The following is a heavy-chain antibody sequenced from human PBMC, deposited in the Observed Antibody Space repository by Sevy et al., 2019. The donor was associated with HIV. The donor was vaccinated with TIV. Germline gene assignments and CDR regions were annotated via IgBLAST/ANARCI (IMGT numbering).Heavy chain of an antibody. CDR2: LRYDGSNK. CDR1: GFTFNYYG. J-gene: IGHJ6*02. Sequence: GGSLRLACAASGFTFNYYGMYWVRLAPGKGLEWVSFLRYDGSNKDYADSVKGRFTISRDNSKNTVYLQMNSLRGEDTAVYHCAKDRVVVVPAAPGLGYYYGMDVWGQGTTVTVSS. D-gene: IGHD2-2*01. V-gene: IGHV3-30*02. CDR3: AKDRVVVVPAAPGLGYYYGMDV.